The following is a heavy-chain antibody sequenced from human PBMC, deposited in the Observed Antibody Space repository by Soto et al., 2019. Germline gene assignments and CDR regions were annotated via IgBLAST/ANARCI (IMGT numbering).Heavy chain of an antibody. CDR2: ISGSGGST. J-gene: IGHJ6*02. CDR1: GFTFSSYA. V-gene: IGHV3-23*01. CDR3: AKDVARPATERAGYYYYYGMDV. Sequence: GESLKISCAASGFTFSSYAMSWVRQAPGKGLEWVSAISGSGGSTYYADSVKGRFTISRDNSKNTLYLQMNSLRAEDTAVYYCAKDVARPATERAGYYYYYGMDVWGQGTTVTVSS. D-gene: IGHD5-12*01.